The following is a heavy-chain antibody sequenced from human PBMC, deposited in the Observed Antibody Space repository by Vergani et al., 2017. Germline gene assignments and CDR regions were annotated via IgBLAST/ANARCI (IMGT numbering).Heavy chain of an antibody. CDR2: ISWDGGST. J-gene: IGHJ6*03. Sequence: EVQLVESGGVVVQPGGSLRLSCAASGFTFDDYAMHWVRPAPGKGLELVSLISWDGGSTYYADSVKGRFTISRDNSKNSLYLQMNSLRAEDTALYYCAKDSGSVSYIYYYDYMDVWGKGTTVTVSS. CDR1: GFTFDDYA. V-gene: IGHV3-43D*03. CDR3: AKDSGSVSYIYYYDYMDV. D-gene: IGHD3-10*01.